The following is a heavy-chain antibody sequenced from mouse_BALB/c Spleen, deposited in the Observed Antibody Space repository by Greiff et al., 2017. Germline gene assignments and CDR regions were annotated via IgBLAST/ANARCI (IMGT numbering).Heavy chain of an antibody. CDR1: GYSITSDYA. Sequence: VQLKESGPGLVKPSQSLSLTCTVTGYSITSDYAWNWIRQFPGNKLEWMGYISYSGSTSYNPSLKSRISITRDTSKNQFFLQLNSVTTEDTATYYCALNYYGSSPLFAYWGQGTLVTVSA. CDR3: ALNYYGSSPLFAY. J-gene: IGHJ3*01. CDR2: ISYSGST. V-gene: IGHV3-2*02. D-gene: IGHD1-1*01.